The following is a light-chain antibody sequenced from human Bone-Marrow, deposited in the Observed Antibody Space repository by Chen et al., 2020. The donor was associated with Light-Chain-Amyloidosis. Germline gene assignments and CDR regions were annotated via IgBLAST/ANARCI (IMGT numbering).Light chain of an antibody. V-gene: IGLV2-14*01. Sequence: QSALAQPASVSGSPGQSITISCTGTTGDIDGYNYVSWYQHHPGRAPKLILYEVSIRPSGVSTRFGGSTSGNTASLPISGLQADDEAGYYCNAYANSNSPYVFGTGTTVTVL. CDR3: NAYANSNSPYV. CDR2: EVS. CDR1: TGDIDGYNY. J-gene: IGLJ1*01.